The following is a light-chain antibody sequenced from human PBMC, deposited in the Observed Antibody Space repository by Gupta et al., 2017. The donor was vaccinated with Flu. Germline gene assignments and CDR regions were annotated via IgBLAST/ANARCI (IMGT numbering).Light chain of an antibody. J-gene: IGLJ1*01. CDR2: DDK. CDR1: VGGY. Sequence: VGGYGEWYQQKTGAAPKVLIYDDKKRPSGGPERFSGSNYAAAAAMTITGIEAEDEADFYCQSEEDSGSDYVFGGGTKVTVL. CDR3: QSEEDSGSDYV. V-gene: IGLV1-40*03.